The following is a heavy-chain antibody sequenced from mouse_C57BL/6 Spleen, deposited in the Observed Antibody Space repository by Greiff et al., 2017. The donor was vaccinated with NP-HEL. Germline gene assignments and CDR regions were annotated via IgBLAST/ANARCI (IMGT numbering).Heavy chain of an antibody. J-gene: IGHJ3*01. CDR2: IYPRSGNT. D-gene: IGHD2-4*01. V-gene: IGHV1-54*01. Sequence: QVQLKESGAELVRPGTSVKVSCKASGYAFTNYLIEWVKQRTGQGLEWIGEIYPRSGNTYYNEKFKGKATLTADKSSSTAYMELRSLTSEDSAVYFCARAYDYDGAWFAYWGQGTLVTVSA. CDR1: GYAFTNYL. CDR3: ARAYDYDGAWFAY.